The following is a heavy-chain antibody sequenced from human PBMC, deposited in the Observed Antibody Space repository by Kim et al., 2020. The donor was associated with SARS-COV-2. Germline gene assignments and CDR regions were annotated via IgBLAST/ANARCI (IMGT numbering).Heavy chain of an antibody. CDR1: GYIFSTYV. V-gene: IGHV1-18*04. CDR2: ISARDGYA. Sequence: ASVKVSCKASGYIFSTYVFSWVRQAPGQGLELLGWISARDGYAHYAQKVQGRVTMTTDTSTNTAYMELWSLRSDDTAMYYCARGAYGDVSFDYWGKGTLVTVSS. CDR3: ARGAYGDVSFDY. D-gene: IGHD4-17*01. J-gene: IGHJ4*02.